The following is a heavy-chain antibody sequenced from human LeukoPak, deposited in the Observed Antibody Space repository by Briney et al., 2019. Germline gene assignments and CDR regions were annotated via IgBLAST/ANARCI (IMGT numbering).Heavy chain of an antibody. CDR3: ARHDYYDSSGYYLGDDFDI. J-gene: IGHJ3*02. CDR2: IYYSGSI. CDR1: GGSISSYY. Sequence: KASETLSLTCTVSGGSISSYYWSWIRQPPGKGLEWIGYIYYSGSINYNPSLKSRVTISVDTSKNHFSLKLSSVTAADAAVYYCARHDYYDSSGYYLGDDFDIWGQGTMVTVSS. D-gene: IGHD3-22*01. V-gene: IGHV4-59*08.